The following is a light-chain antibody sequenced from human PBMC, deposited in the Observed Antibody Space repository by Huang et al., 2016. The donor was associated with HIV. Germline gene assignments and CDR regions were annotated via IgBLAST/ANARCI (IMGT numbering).Light chain of an antibody. J-gene: IGKJ2*01. V-gene: IGKV1-33*01. Sequence: DIQMTQSPSSLSASIGDRVTITCQASQDISNYLNWYQQKPGKAPKLLIYEASNLESGFPSRFSGSVSGSHFSLSISSLQPEDGATYFCQHYANLPYTFGQGTKLEI. CDR3: QHYANLPYT. CDR2: EAS. CDR1: QDISNY.